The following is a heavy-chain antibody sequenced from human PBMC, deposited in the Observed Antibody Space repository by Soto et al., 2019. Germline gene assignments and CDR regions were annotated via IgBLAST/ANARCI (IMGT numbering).Heavy chain of an antibody. CDR2: ISYDGINE. V-gene: IGHV3-30*18. CDR1: GFTLLPYG. J-gene: IGHJ1*01. D-gene: IGHD1-26*01. Sequence: GGSLRLSCTASGFTLLPYGMHWVRQAPGTGLEWLAVISYDGINEYYADSVKGRFTISRDNSKNTLYLQMNSLRPEDTAVYYCAKKGGESYHNPTPGYVQLWGQGTLVTVSS. CDR3: AKKGGESYHNPTPGYVQL.